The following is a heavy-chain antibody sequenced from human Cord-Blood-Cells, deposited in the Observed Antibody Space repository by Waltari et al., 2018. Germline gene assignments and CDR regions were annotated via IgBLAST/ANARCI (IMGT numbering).Heavy chain of an antibody. CDR2: ISGSGGST. CDR1: GFTFSSDA. V-gene: IGHV3-23*01. CDR3: AKFMVRGVKGFDY. Sequence: EVQLLESGGGLVQPGGSLRLSCAASGFTFSSDAMSWVGQAPGKGLEWVSAISGSGGSTYYADSVKGRFTISRDNSKNTLYLQMNSLRAEDTAVYYCAKFMVRGVKGFDYWGQGTLVTVSS. D-gene: IGHD3-10*01. J-gene: IGHJ4*02.